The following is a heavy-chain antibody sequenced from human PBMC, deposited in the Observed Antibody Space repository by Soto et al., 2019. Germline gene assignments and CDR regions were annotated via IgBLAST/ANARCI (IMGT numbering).Heavy chain of an antibody. CDR3: ARAVGPFDY. J-gene: IGHJ4*02. V-gene: IGHV3-33*01. CDR2: IWYDGSNK. Sequence: QVQLLESGGGVVQPGTSLRLSCAASGFTFSTYGMHWVRQAPGKGLQWVAVIWYDGSNKYYADSVKGRFTISRDNLKNTLYLQMDSLRAEDTALYYCARAVGPFDYWGQGTLVTVSS. CDR1: GFTFSTYG. D-gene: IGHD1-26*01.